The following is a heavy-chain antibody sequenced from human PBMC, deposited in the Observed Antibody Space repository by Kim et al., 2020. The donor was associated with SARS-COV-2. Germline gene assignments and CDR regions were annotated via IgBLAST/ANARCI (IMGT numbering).Heavy chain of an antibody. CDR2: ISWNSGSI. J-gene: IGHJ4*02. CDR3: AKDISYGGNSGCFDY. D-gene: IGHD4-17*01. V-gene: IGHV3-9*01. Sequence: GGSLRLSCAASGFTFDDYAMHWVRQAPGKGLEWVSGISWNSGSIGYADSVKGRFTISRDNAKNSLYLQMNSLRAEDTALYYCAKDISYGGNSGCFDYWGQGTLVTVSS. CDR1: GFTFDDYA.